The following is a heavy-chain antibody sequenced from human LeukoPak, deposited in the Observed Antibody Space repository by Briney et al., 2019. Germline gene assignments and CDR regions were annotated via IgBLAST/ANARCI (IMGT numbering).Heavy chain of an antibody. CDR1: GGSICSSSYY. J-gene: IGHJ4*02. Sequence: PSETLSLTCTVSGGSICSSSYYWGWIRQPPGEGLEWIGSIYYSGSTYYNPSLKSRVTISVDTSKNQFSLKLSSVTAADTAVYYCARHTTLSIAAQFDYWGQRTLVTVSS. CDR3: ARHTTLSIAAQFDY. CDR2: IYYSGST. V-gene: IGHV4-39*01. D-gene: IGHD6-6*01.